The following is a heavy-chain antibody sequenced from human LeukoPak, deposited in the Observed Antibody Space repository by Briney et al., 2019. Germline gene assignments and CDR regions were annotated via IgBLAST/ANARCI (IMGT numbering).Heavy chain of an antibody. J-gene: IGHJ6*02. V-gene: IGHV5-10-1*01. D-gene: IGHD4-17*01. CDR1: GYSSTSYW. CDR3: ATVTTIYYYYGMDV. CDR2: IEPSDAYT. Sequence: GESLRISCKGSGYSSTSYWITWVRQMPGKGLEWIGRIEPSDAYTNYSPSFQGHVTISADKSISTAYLQWSSLKASDTAMYYCATVTTIYYYYGMDVWGQGTTVTVSS.